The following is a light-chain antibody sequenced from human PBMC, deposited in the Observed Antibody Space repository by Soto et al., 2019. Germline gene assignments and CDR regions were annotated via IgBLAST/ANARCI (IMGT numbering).Light chain of an antibody. Sequence: QSVLTQPASVSGSPGQSITISCTGTSSDVGGYNYVSWYQQYPGKAPKLMIYDVSNRPSGVSNRFSGSKSGNTASLTISGLQAEDEADYYCSSYTSSITHVVFGRGTKLTVL. V-gene: IGLV2-14*01. CDR2: DVS. CDR3: SSYTSSITHVV. CDR1: SSDVGGYNY. J-gene: IGLJ2*01.